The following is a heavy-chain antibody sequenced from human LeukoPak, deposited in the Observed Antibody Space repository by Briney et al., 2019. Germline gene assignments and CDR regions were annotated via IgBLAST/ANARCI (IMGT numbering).Heavy chain of an antibody. D-gene: IGHD2/OR15-2a*01. V-gene: IGHV4-59*02. CDR1: GVSVSTSH. CDR3: SEGYFEPFDH. J-gene: IGHJ4*02. Sequence: PSETLSLTCNVSGVSVSTSHWNWIRQRPGKGLEWIGCLPYTGKTDYNPSLKSRVSISLGSSNNHFSLKLTSVTAAGTAVYYCSEGYFEPFDHWGQGILVTVSS. CDR2: LPYTGKT.